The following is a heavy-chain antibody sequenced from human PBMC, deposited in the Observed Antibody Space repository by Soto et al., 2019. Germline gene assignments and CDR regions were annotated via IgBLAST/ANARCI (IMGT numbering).Heavy chain of an antibody. V-gene: IGHV2-5*02. Sequence: QITLKESGPTLVKPTQTLTLTCTFSGFSLSTSGVGVGWIRQPPGKALEWLALIYWDDDKRYSPSLKSRLTITTDATKTQVGLTMTTMDPVETAPYYCAHRRRGSYFDYWGQGTLVTVSS. CDR3: AHRRRGSYFDY. D-gene: IGHD3-16*01. CDR1: GFSLSTSGVG. J-gene: IGHJ4*02. CDR2: IYWDDDK.